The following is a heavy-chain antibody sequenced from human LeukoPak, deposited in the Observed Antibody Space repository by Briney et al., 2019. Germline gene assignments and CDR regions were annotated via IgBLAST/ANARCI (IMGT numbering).Heavy chain of an antibody. D-gene: IGHD6-13*01. CDR1: GFTFSSYA. J-gene: IGHJ4*02. CDR3: ANVGSSSSSRDDY. Sequence: GGSLRLSCAASGFTFSSYAMSWVRQAPGKGLEWVSAISGSGGSTYYADSVKGRFTTSRDNSKNTLYLQMNSLRAEDTAVYYCANVGSSSSSRDDYWGQGTLVTVSS. CDR2: ISGSGGST. V-gene: IGHV3-23*01.